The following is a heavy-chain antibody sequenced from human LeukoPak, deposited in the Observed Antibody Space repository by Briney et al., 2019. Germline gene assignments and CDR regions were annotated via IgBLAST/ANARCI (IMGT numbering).Heavy chain of an antibody. CDR1: GFTLSSYA. CDR3: AKGVYGSGSKPGVFDV. J-gene: IGHJ3*01. Sequence: GGSLRLSCAASGFTLSSYAMTWVRQAPGKGLEWVSTISGSGGDTYYTDSVKGRFTISRDNSKNTLYVQMNSVRAEDTAVYYCAKGVYGSGSKPGVFDVWGQGTMVTVSS. V-gene: IGHV3-23*01. D-gene: IGHD3-10*01. CDR2: ISGSGGDT.